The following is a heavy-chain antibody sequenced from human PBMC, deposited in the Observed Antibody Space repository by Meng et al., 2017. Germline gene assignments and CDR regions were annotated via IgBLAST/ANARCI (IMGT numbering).Heavy chain of an antibody. V-gene: IGHV1-2*06. CDR1: GYPFTGYV. J-gene: IGHJ4*02. Sequence: HGQLVRLWAGVQTLGAPLNVPCNASGYPFTGYVMHWVRQAPGQGLEWMGRINPNSGGTNYAQKFQGRVTMTRDTSLSTAYMELSRLRSDDTAVYYCARGLYGSGSPREYFDYWGQGTLVTVSS. D-gene: IGHD3-10*01. CDR3: ARGLYGSGSPREYFDY. CDR2: INPNSGGT.